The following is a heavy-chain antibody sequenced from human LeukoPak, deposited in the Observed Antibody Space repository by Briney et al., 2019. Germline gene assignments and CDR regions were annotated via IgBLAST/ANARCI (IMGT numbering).Heavy chain of an antibody. CDR2: LDTSGNT. CDR1: DDSLSRYY. CDR3: ARDADSSSWYEGYYFDY. V-gene: IGHV4-4*07. J-gene: IGHJ4*02. D-gene: IGHD6-13*01. Sequence: SETLSLTCTVSDDSLSRYYWSWVRQPAGKGLEWIGRLDTSGNTHYNPSLKSRVTMSVDTSRNQFSLRLTSVTAADTAVYYCARDADSSSWYEGYYFDYWGQGTLVTVSS.